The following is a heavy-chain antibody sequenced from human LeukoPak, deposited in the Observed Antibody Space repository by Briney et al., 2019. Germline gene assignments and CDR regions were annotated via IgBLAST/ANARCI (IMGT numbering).Heavy chain of an antibody. CDR2: IYYSGST. CDR3: ARPLSGSSSWHGDAFDI. J-gene: IGHJ3*02. Sequence: SETLSLTCTVSGGSISSSTYYWGWIRQPPGKGLEWIGCIYYSGSTYYNASLKSRVTISADTSKNQFPLKLSSVTAADTAVYYCARPLSGSSSWHGDAFDIWGQGTMVTVSS. CDR1: GGSISSSTYY. V-gene: IGHV4-39*01. D-gene: IGHD6-13*01.